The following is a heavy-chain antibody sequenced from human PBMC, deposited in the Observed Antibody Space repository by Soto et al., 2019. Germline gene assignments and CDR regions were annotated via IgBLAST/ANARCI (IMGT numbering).Heavy chain of an antibody. J-gene: IGHJ1*01. CDR3: MTVPAAIGGGVPPRRGY. V-gene: IGHV3-23*01. CDR2: ISGSVGST. Sequence: EVQLLESGGGLVQPGGSLRLSCAASGFTFSSYAMSWVRQAPGKVLEWVSAISGSVGSTYYADSAKGRFTISRDNSNNTLYLQRISLRAEATAVYYCMTVPAAIGGGVPPRRGYSGQGNLVTVSS. D-gene: IGHD2-2*02. CDR1: GFTFSSYA.